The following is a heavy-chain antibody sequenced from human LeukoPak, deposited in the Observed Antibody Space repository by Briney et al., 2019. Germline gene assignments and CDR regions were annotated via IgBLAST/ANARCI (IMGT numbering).Heavy chain of an antibody. Sequence: SETLSLTCTVSGGSVSSSSYYWTWIRQPPGKGLEWIGYIYYSGSTNYNPSLKSRLTISVDTSKNQFSLNLSSVTAADTAVYYCASETSSSWYFRWFDPWGQGTLVTVSS. CDR2: IYYSGST. CDR3: ASETSSSWYFRWFDP. V-gene: IGHV4-61*01. J-gene: IGHJ5*02. D-gene: IGHD6-13*01. CDR1: GGSVSSSSYY.